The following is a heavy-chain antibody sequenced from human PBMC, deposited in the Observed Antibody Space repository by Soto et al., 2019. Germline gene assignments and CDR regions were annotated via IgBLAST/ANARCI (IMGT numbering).Heavy chain of an antibody. CDR2: IIPILGIA. D-gene: IGHD2-2*01. V-gene: IGHV1-69*02. Sequence: SVKVSCKASGGTFSSYTISWVRQAPGQGLEWMGRIIPILGIANYAQKFQGRVTITADKSTSTAYMELSSLRSEDTAVYYCARPEHCSSTSCYADDAFDIWGQGTMVTV. CDR1: GGTFSSYT. CDR3: ARPEHCSSTSCYADDAFDI. J-gene: IGHJ3*02.